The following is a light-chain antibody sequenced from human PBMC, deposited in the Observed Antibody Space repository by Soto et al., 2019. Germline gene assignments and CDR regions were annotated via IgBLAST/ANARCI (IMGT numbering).Light chain of an antibody. J-gene: IGKJ5*01. CDR3: QQRSNLPPT. CDR2: DAS. Sequence: EIVLTQSPATLSLSPGERANLSCRASQFIDRYLVWYRQIPGQAPRLLIYDASNRATGIPDRFSGGGSGTDFTLTISSLEPEDFALYYCQQRSNLPPTFGQGTRLEIK. CDR1: QFIDRY. V-gene: IGKV3-11*01.